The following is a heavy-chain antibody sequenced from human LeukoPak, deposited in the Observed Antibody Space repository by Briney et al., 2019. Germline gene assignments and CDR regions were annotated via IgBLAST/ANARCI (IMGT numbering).Heavy chain of an antibody. CDR2: IFYSGST. CDR3: ASTHDYGDYVFGVDY. Sequence: SETLSLTCTVSSGSISTSNYYWGWVRQPPGKALEWIGNIFYSGSTYYSPSLKSRVTISLDTSRNQFSLKLSSVTAADTAVYYCASTHDYGDYVFGVDYWGQGTLVTVSS. V-gene: IGHV4-39*01. CDR1: SGSISTSNYY. J-gene: IGHJ4*02. D-gene: IGHD4-17*01.